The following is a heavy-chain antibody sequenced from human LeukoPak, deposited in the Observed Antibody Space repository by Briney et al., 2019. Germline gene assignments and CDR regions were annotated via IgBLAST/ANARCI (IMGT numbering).Heavy chain of an antibody. CDR3: AKTVNYCSSTSCYNYYYYGMDV. CDR2: ISGSGGST. J-gene: IGHJ6*02. D-gene: IGHD2-2*02. CDR1: GFTFSSYA. V-gene: IGHV3-23*01. Sequence: PGGSLRLSCAASGFTFSSYAMSWVRQAPGKGLEWVSAISGSGGSTYYADSVKGRFTISRDNSKNTLYLQMNSLRAEDTAVYYCAKTVNYCSSTSCYNYYYYGMDVWGQGTTVTVSS.